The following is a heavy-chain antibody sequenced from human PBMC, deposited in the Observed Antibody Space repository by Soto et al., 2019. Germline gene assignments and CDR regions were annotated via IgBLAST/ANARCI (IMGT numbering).Heavy chain of an antibody. J-gene: IGHJ4*02. Sequence: ASVKVSFKVSGYTLTELSMHWLRQAPGKGLEWMGGFDPEDGETIYAQKFQGRVTMTEDTSTDTAYMELSSLRSEDTAVYYCATAAYYYDSSGYYFDYWGQGTLVTVSS. CDR3: ATAAYYYDSSGYYFDY. V-gene: IGHV1-24*01. D-gene: IGHD3-22*01. CDR2: FDPEDGET. CDR1: GYTLTELS.